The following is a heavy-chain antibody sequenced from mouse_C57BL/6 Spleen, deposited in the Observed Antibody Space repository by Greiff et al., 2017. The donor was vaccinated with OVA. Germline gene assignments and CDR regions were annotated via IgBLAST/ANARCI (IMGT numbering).Heavy chain of an antibody. D-gene: IGHD2-1*01. Sequence: EVMLVESGEGLVKPGGSLKLSCAASGFTFSSYAMSWVRQTPEKRLEWVAYISSGGDYIYYADTVKGRFTISRDNARNTLSLQMSSLKSEDTAMYYCTRVPRRYGNYFDYWGQGTTLTVSS. J-gene: IGHJ2*01. CDR3: TRVPRRYGNYFDY. V-gene: IGHV5-9-1*02. CDR2: ISSGGDYI. CDR1: GFTFSSYA.